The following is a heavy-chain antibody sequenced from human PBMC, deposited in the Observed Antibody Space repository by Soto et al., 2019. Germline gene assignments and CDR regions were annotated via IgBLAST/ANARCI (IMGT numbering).Heavy chain of an antibody. CDR2: IWYDGSNK. CDR1: GFTFSSYG. Sequence: PGGSLRLSCAASGFTFSSYGMHWVRQAPGKGLEWVAVIWYDGSNKYYADSVKGRFTISRDNSKNTLYLQMNSLRAEDTAVYYCARGSSIAASVYYYYYGMDVWGQGTTVTVSS. CDR3: ARGSSIAASVYYYYYGMDV. J-gene: IGHJ6*02. D-gene: IGHD6-6*01. V-gene: IGHV3-33*08.